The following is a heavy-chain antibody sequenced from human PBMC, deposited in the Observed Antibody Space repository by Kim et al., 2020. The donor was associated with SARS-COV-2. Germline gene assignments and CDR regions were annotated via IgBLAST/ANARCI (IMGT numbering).Heavy chain of an antibody. Sequence: SETLSLTCTVSGGSVSSGRYYWSWIRQPPGKGLEWVGYVSSTGTSSYKPSLGSRITLSSDASKNQFSLNLRSVTAADTAVYYCARDSGHFDYWGQG. V-gene: IGHV4-61*01. J-gene: IGHJ4*02. D-gene: IGHD2-15*01. CDR3: ARDSGHFDY. CDR2: VSSTGTS. CDR1: GGSVSSGRYY.